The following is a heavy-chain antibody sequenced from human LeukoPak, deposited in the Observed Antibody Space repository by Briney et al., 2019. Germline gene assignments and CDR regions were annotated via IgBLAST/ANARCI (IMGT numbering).Heavy chain of an antibody. CDR1: GGSISIYY. V-gene: IGHV4-59*08. Sequence: SETLSLTCTISGGSISIYYWSWIRQPPGKGLEWIGCISYSGSTNYNPSLRNRVTISADTSKKQFSLKLRSVTAADTAVYYCARHTADYYYYGMDVWGQGTTVTVSS. CDR2: ISYSGST. J-gene: IGHJ6*02. CDR3: ARHTADYYYYGMDV. D-gene: IGHD2-21*02.